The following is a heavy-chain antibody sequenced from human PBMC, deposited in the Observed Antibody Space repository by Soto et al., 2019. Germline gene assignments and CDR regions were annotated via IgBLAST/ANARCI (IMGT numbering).Heavy chain of an antibody. D-gene: IGHD2-2*01. V-gene: IGHV4-61*01. J-gene: IGHJ6*02. CDR2: IYSSGST. Sequence: KTSETLSLTRTVSGGSVSIDTHYWSCIRQPPGKRLEWIGFIYSSGSTNYNPSPKSRVTMSVDTSKNQFSLKLRSVIVADTAVYYCARTVCSSASCYGYYYYGLDVWGQGTTVTVSS. CDR1: GGSVSIDTHY. CDR3: ARTVCSSASCYGYYYYGLDV.